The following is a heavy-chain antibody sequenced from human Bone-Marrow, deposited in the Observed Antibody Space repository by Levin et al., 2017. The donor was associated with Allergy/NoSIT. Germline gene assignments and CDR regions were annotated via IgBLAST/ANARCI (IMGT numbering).Heavy chain of an antibody. Sequence: PGESLKISCAASGFTFSTFAMHWVRQAPGKGLEWVAVVSYDGRNEYHADSVKGRFTISRDNSKNTLHLQMDSLRPEDTAVYYCARGKSRLVDYWGQGTLVTVSS. CDR1: GFTFSTFA. CDR2: VSYDGRNE. D-gene: IGHD6-19*01. CDR3: ARGKSRLVDY. J-gene: IGHJ4*02. V-gene: IGHV3-30-3*01.